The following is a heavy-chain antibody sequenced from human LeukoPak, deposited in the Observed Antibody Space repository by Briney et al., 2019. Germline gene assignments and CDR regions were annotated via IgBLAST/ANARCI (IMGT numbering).Heavy chain of an antibody. CDR2: IFPIFGTA. CDR1: GGTFSSYA. V-gene: IGHV1-69*05. Sequence: SVKVSCKASGGTFSSYAISWVRQAPGQGLEWMGGIFPIFGTANYAQKFQGRVTITTDESTSTAYMELSSLRSEDTAVYYCASPSSSVQLWFPFDYWGQGTLVTVSS. J-gene: IGHJ4*02. CDR3: ASPSSSVQLWFPFDY. D-gene: IGHD5-18*01.